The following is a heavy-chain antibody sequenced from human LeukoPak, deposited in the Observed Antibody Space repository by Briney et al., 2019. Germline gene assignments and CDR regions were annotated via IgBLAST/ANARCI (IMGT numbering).Heavy chain of an antibody. V-gene: IGHV4-38-2*02. J-gene: IGHJ4*02. CDR1: GYSISSSYY. CDR3: ARGLGYCSSNSCRYYFDY. CDR2: IYHSGST. D-gene: IGHD2-2*01. Sequence: SETLSLTCTVSGYSISSSYYWGWIRQPPGKGLEWIGSIYHSGSTYYNPSLKGRVTISVDTSKNQFSLKLSSVTAADTAVYYCARGLGYCSSNSCRYYFDYWGQGTLVTVSS.